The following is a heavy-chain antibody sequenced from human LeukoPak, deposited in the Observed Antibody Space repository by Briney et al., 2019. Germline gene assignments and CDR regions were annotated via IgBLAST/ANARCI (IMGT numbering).Heavy chain of an antibody. J-gene: IGHJ4*02. D-gene: IGHD6-6*01. CDR1: GFTFSSYS. CDR3: ARDQGSSSSGRGY. CDR2: ISSSSSYI. Sequence: NPGGSLRLSCAASGFTFSSYSMNWVRQAPGKGLEWVSSISSSSSYIYYADSVKGRFTISRDNAKNSQYLQMNSLRAEDTAVYYCARDQGSSSSGRGYGGQGTLATVSS. V-gene: IGHV3-21*01.